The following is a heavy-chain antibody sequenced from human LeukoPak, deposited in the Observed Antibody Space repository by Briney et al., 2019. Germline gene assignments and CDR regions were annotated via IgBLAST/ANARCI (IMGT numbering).Heavy chain of an antibody. CDR1: GFTSSRYA. CDR2: ISGSGDST. V-gene: IGHV3-23*01. CDR3: AKGYVSHYYYGMDV. J-gene: IGHJ6*02. Sequence: GGSLRLSSAVSGFTSSRYAMSWGGGAPGKGLGWVSGISGSGDSTYYADSVKGRFTISRDNSKNTLYLQMSSLRAEDTATYYCAKGYVSHYYYGMDVWGQGTTATVSS. D-gene: IGHD5-12*01.